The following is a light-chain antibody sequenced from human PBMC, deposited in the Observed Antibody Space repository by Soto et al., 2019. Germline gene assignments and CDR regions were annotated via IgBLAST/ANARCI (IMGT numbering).Light chain of an antibody. V-gene: IGKV1-39*01. CDR3: QQSYSTPPIT. J-gene: IGKJ5*01. CDR2: AAS. Sequence: DIQMTQSPSTLSASVGDRVTITCRASQSINNYLNWYQQKPGKAPKLLIYAASSLQSGVPSRFSGSGSGTDFTLTITSLQPEDFATYYCQQSYSTPPITFGQGTRLEI. CDR1: QSINNY.